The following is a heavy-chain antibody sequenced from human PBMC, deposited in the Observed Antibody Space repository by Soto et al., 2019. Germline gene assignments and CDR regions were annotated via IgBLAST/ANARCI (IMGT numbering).Heavy chain of an antibody. CDR2: INSDGSST. D-gene: IGHD4-17*01. CDR3: ASSYDYGHPTYPIYYYYYGMDV. J-gene: IGHJ6*02. V-gene: IGHV3-74*01. CDR1: GFTFSSYW. Sequence: PGGSLRLSCAASGFTFSSYWMHWVRQAPGKGLVWVSRINSDGSSTSYADSVKGRFTISRDNAKNTLYLQMNSLRAEDTAVYYCASSYDYGHPTYPIYYYYYGMDVWGQGTTVTVSS.